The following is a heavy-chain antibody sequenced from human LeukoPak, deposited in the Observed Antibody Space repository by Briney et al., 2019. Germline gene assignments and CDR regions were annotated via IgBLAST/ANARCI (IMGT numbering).Heavy chain of an antibody. Sequence: KPSETLSLTCTVSGGSISSSSYYWGWVRQPPGKGLEWIGSIYYSGSTYYNPSLKSRITISVDTSKNQFSLKLSSVTAADTAVYYRASQYYDSSGYYYASFDFWGQGTLVTVSS. CDR3: ASQYYDSSGYYYASFDF. J-gene: IGHJ4*02. V-gene: IGHV4-39*01. CDR1: GGSISSSSYY. D-gene: IGHD3-22*01. CDR2: IYYSGST.